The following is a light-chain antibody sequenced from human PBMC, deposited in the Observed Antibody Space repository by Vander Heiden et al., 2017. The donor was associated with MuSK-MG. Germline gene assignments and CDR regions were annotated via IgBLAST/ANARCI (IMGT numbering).Light chain of an antibody. CDR2: QET. CDR1: KLGDKY. Sequence: SYKRTQPTSMSVSPGQTGSSTCSGDKLGDKYACWYQQKPSQSPVRVIEQETTRPSGIPDRFSGYNSGKQATPKILGTQATDEADDYGQEWVSRSASEVVGTGTKLPVL. J-gene: IGLJ1*01. V-gene: IGLV3-1*01. CDR3: QEWVSRSASEV.